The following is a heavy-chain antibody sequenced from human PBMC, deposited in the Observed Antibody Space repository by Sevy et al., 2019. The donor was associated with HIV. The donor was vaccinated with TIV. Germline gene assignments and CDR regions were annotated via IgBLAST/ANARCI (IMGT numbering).Heavy chain of an antibody. J-gene: IGHJ4*02. V-gene: IGHV3-23*01. Sequence: GGSLRLSCEVSGITFSDHAMSWVRQAPGKGLEWVSAISGNGDKTPYAGSVRGRFTVSRDNSKNTLYLQMDSLRTEDTAVYYCAKRKWVSVTATGGPFDFWGRGTLVTASS. CDR2: ISGNGDKT. D-gene: IGHD2-21*02. CDR1: GITFSDHA. CDR3: AKRKWVSVTATGGPFDF.